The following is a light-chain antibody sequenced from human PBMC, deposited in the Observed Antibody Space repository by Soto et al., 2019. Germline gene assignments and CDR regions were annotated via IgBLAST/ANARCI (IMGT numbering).Light chain of an antibody. CDR1: QSLLHSNGFQY. CDR3: MQALQTPPT. CDR2: LGS. J-gene: IGKJ5*01. Sequence: EIVMTQSPPSLSVTPGEPASISCRSSQSLLHSNGFQYLDWYLQKPGQSPQLLIYLGSNRASGVPDRFSGSGSGTDFTLKISRVEAEDVGVYYCMQALQTPPTFGQGTRLEIK. V-gene: IGKV2-28*01.